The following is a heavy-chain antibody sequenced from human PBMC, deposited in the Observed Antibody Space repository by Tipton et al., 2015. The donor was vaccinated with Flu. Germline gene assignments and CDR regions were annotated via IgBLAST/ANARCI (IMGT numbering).Heavy chain of an antibody. CDR2: ISSSGYTI. CDR1: GFTLGDYY. J-gene: IGHJ4*02. D-gene: IGHD3-22*01. V-gene: IGHV3-11*01. CDR3: ARYPSNYETSVAPY. Sequence: SLRLSCAASGFTLGDYYMSWIRQAPGKGLEWVSYISSSGYTIYYADSVEGRFTISRDNAKNSLYLQMNSLRAEDTAIYYCARYPSNYETSVAPYWGQGTLVTVSS.